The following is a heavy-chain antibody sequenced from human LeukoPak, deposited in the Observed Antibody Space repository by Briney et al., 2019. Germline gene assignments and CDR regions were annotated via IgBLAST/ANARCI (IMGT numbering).Heavy chain of an antibody. V-gene: IGHV3-7*01. D-gene: IGHD3-10*01. J-gene: IGHJ4*02. CDR1: GFTFSSYW. CDR2: IKQDGSEK. CDR3: ARDYLYGSDY. Sequence: GGALRLSCAASGFTFSSYWMSWVRQAPGKGLEWVAKIKQDGSEKYYVDSVKGRFTISRDNAKNSLYLQMNSLRAEDTDVYYCARDYLYGSDYWGQGTLVTVSS.